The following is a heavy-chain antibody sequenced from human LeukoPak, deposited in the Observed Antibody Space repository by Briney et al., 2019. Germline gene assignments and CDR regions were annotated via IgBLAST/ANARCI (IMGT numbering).Heavy chain of an antibody. CDR1: GFIISNYA. D-gene: IGHD6-13*01. V-gene: IGHV3-64D*06. CDR3: VKDLYKGDSSSWYYFDY. Sequence: PGGSLRLSCSASGFIISNYAMHWVRQAPGKGLEYVSAIRGNGGSTYYADSVKGRFTISRDNSKNTLYLQMSSLRAEDTAIYHCVKDLYKGDSSSWYYFDYWGQGTLVTVSS. J-gene: IGHJ4*02. CDR2: IRGNGGST.